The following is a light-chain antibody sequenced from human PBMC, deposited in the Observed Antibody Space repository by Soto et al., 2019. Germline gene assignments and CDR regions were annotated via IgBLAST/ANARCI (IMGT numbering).Light chain of an antibody. Sequence: DIQMTQSPSSLSASVGDRVTITCRASQNINNYLNWYQQKPGRAPKLLIYDASNLEAGVPSRFRGSGSGTDFTFTISRLQPEDIATYYCQQYKTYTWTFGQGTKVDIK. CDR3: QQYKTYTWT. J-gene: IGKJ1*01. V-gene: IGKV1-33*01. CDR1: QNINNY. CDR2: DAS.